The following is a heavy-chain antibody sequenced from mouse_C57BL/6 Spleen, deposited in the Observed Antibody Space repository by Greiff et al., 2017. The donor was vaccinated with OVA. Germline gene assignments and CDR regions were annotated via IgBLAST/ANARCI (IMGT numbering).Heavy chain of an antibody. CDR2: IDPSDSYT. CDR1: GYTFTSYW. D-gene: IGHD1-1*01. J-gene: IGHJ4*01. V-gene: IGHV1-69*01. CDR3: ARSPLTTVVAPYAMDY. Sequence: QVQLQQPGAELVMPGASVKLSCKASGYTFTSYWMHWVKQRPGQGLEWIGEIDPSDSYTNYNQKFKGKSTLTVDKSSSTAYMQLSSLTSEDSAVYYCARSPLTTVVAPYAMDYWGQGTSVTVSS.